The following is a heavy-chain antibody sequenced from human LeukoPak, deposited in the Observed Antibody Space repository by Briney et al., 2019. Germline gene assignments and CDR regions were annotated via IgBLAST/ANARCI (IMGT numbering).Heavy chain of an antibody. CDR2: INHSGST. CDR1: GGSFSGYY. V-gene: IGHV4-34*01. CDR3: ARFPRVVPAAIRKGAFDI. D-gene: IGHD2-2*02. J-gene: IGHJ3*02. Sequence: KTSETLSVTCAVYGGSFSGYYWSWIRQPPGKGLEWIGEINHSGSTNYNPSLKSRVTISVDTSKNQFSLKLSSVTAADTAVYYCARFPRVVPAAIRKGAFDIWGQGTMVTVSS.